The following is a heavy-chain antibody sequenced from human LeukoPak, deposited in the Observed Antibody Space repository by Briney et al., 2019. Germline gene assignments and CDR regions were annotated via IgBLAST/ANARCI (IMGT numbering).Heavy chain of an antibody. CDR2: IDADGSSA. D-gene: IGHD6-13*01. J-gene: IGHJ4*02. CDR1: GITFSYYW. CDR3: TTGIAAATNVDY. Sequence: GGSLRLSCAASGITFSYYWMHWVRQAPGKGLVWVSRIDADGSSATYADSVKGRFTISRDNAKNTLYLQMNSLKTEDTAVYYCTTGIAAATNVDYWGQGTLVTVSS. V-gene: IGHV3-74*01.